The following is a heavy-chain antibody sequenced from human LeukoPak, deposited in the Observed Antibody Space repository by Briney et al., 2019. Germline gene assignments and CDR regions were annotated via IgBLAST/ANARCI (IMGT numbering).Heavy chain of an antibody. V-gene: IGHV4-34*01. CDR1: GGSFSGYY. Sequence: PSETLSLTCAVYGGSFSGYYWSWIRQPPGKGLEWIGEINHSGSTNYNPSLKSRVAISVDTSKNQFSLKLSSVTAADTAVYYCARGLAGKYSSSSRGFHYYYYMDVWGKGTTVTVSS. CDR3: ARGLAGKYSSSSRGFHYYYYMDV. CDR2: INHSGST. J-gene: IGHJ6*03. D-gene: IGHD6-6*01.